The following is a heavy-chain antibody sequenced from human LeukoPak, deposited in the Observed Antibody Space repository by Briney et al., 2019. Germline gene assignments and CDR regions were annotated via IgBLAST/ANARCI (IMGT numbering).Heavy chain of an antibody. V-gene: IGHV4-34*01. CDR2: INHSGST. Sequence: PSETLSLTCAVYGGSFSGYYWSWIRQPPRKGLEWIGEINHSGSTNYNPSLKSRVTISVDTSKNQFSLKLSSVTAADTAVYYCARAKDSSGIYYYYYMDVWGKGTTVTVSS. CDR3: ARAKDSSGIYYYYYMDV. D-gene: IGHD3-22*01. J-gene: IGHJ6*03. CDR1: GGSFSGYY.